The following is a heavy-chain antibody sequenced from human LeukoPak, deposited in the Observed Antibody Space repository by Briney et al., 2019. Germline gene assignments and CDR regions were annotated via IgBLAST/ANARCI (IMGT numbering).Heavy chain of an antibody. Sequence: SETLSLTCTVSGDSISSGDYYWSWIRQPAGKGLEWIGRISSSGSTNYNPSLKSRVTISVDTSKNQFSLTLSSVTAADTAVYYCARGPEGYYDYVFDYWGQGTLVTVSS. CDR2: ISSSGST. D-gene: IGHD3-16*01. CDR3: ARGPEGYYDYVFDY. J-gene: IGHJ4*02. CDR1: GDSISSGDYY. V-gene: IGHV4-61*02.